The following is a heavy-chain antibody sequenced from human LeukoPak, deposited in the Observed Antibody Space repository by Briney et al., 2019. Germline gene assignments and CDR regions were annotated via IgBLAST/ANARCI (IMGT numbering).Heavy chain of an antibody. Sequence: GGSLRLSCAASGFTFGSYSMNWVRQAPGKGLEWVSSISSSSSYIYYADSVKGRFTISRDNAKNSLYLQMNSLRAEDTAVYYCARVKRALDAFDIWGQGTMVTVSS. CDR2: ISSSSSYI. D-gene: IGHD1-1*01. CDR3: ARVKRALDAFDI. CDR1: GFTFGSYS. V-gene: IGHV3-21*01. J-gene: IGHJ3*02.